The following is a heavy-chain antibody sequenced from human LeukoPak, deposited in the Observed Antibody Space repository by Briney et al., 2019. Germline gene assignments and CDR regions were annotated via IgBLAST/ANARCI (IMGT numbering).Heavy chain of an antibody. D-gene: IGHD1-26*01. CDR3: ARDWDSRGFYYYMDV. V-gene: IGHV1-46*01. CDR2: INPSGGST. Sequence: ASVKVSCKAPGYTFTSYYMHWVRQAPGQGLEWMGIINPSGGSTSYAQKFQGRVTMTRDTSTSTVYMELGSLRSEDTAVYYCARDWDSRGFYYYMDVWGKGTTVTVSS. J-gene: IGHJ6*03. CDR1: GYTFTSYY.